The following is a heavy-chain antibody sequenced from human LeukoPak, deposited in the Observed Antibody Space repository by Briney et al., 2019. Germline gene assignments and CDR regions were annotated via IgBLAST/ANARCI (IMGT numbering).Heavy chain of an antibody. V-gene: IGHV3-23*01. J-gene: IGHJ1*01. CDR3: AKDTYYDILTGYRYTEYFQH. Sequence: GGSLRLSCAASGFTFSSYAMSWVRQAPGKGLEWVSAISGSGGSTYYADSVKGRFTISRDNSKSTLYLQMNSLRAEDTAVYYCAKDTYYDILTGYRYTEYFQHWGQGTLVTVSS. CDR1: GFTFSSYA. D-gene: IGHD3-9*01. CDR2: ISGSGGST.